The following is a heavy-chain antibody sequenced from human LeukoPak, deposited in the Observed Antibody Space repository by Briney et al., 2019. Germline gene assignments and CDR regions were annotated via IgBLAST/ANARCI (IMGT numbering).Heavy chain of an antibody. J-gene: IGHJ4*02. V-gene: IGHV3-49*04. CDR1: GFTFGDYA. CDR2: IRSKDSGGTT. Sequence: GGSLRLSCIVSGFTFGDYAMSWVRQAPGKGLEWVGFIRSKDSGGTTEYAAPVKGRFTISRDDSKSIAYLQMNSLKTEDTAVYYCTRYYDYWSIFDYWGQGTLVTVSS. D-gene: IGHD3-3*01. CDR3: TRYYDYWSIFDY.